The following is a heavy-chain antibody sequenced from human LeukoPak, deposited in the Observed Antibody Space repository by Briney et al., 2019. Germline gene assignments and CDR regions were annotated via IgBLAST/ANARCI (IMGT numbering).Heavy chain of an antibody. Sequence: GASVKGSCKASGGTFSSYAISWVRQAPGQGLEWMGRIIPILGIANYAQKFQGRVTITADKSTSTAYMELSSLRSEDTAVYYCARGSGPDPFDPWGQGTPVTVSS. V-gene: IGHV1-69*04. J-gene: IGHJ5*02. CDR1: GGTFSSYA. CDR3: ARGSGPDPFDP. CDR2: IIPILGIA. D-gene: IGHD3-3*01.